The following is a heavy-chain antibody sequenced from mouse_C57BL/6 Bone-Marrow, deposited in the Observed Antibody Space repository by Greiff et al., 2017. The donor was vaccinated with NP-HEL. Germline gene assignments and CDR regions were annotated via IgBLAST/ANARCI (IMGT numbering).Heavy chain of an antibody. CDR3: ARGYYGSSYVLYYYAMDY. CDR1: GFTFSDYG. J-gene: IGHJ4*01. V-gene: IGHV5-17*01. CDR2: ISSGSSTI. D-gene: IGHD1-1*01. Sequence: EVMLVESGGGLVKPGGSLKLSCAASGFTFSDYGMHWVRQAPEKGLEWVAYISSGSSTIYYADTLKGRFTFSRDNSKNTLFLPMTRLGSRDTAMYYCARGYYGSSYVLYYYAMDYWGKGTSVTVSS.